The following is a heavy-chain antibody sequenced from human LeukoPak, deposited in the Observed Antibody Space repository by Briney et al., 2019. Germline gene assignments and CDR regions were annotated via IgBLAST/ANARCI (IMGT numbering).Heavy chain of an antibody. CDR3: ASHYCTAGSCYFDG. V-gene: IGHV3-53*01. CDR1: GFSISHNY. CDR2: IYSGGDS. J-gene: IGHJ4*02. D-gene: IGHD2-8*02. Sequence: GGSLRLSCVVSGFSISHNYMSWVRQAPGKGLEWVSLIYSGGDSYYAESVKGRSIISKDNSKNKVYLRMNTLRAEDTAVYYCASHYCTAGSCYFDGWGQGTLVSVSS.